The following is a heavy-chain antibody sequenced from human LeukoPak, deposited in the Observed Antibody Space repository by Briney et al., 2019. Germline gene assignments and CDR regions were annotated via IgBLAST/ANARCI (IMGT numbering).Heavy chain of an antibody. CDR1: GYRFTDSY. V-gene: IGHV1-2*02. CDR2: INPSTGDT. Sequence: ASVKVSCKASGYRFTDSYMHWVRQAPGQGFEWKGWINPSTGDTKYAKMFQGRVTLTTGASINTAYMELSGLRPADTAVYFCVSAYDQWGQGTLVTVSS. J-gene: IGHJ5*02. CDR3: VSAYDQ.